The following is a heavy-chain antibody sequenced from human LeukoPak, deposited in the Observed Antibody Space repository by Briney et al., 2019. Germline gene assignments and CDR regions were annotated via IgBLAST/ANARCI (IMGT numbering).Heavy chain of an antibody. D-gene: IGHD3-22*01. CDR3: ARRGGGSDGEPYYHDSSGYYWGFDY. CDR1: GGTFSSYA. CDR2: TIPIFGTA. Sequence: SVKVSCKASGGTFSSYAISWVRQAPGQGLEWMGGTIPIFGTANYAQKFQGRVTITTDESTSTAYMELSSLRSEDTAVYYCARRGGGSDGEPYYHDSSGYYWGFDYWGQGTLITVSS. V-gene: IGHV1-69*05. J-gene: IGHJ4*02.